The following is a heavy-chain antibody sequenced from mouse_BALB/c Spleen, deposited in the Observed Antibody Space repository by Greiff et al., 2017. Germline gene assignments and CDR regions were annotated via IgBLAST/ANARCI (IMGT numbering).Heavy chain of an antibody. CDR3: ARHGVVHYYAMDY. J-gene: IGHJ4*01. D-gene: IGHD1-1*01. Sequence: QVQLQQSGPGLVQPSQSLSITCTVSGFSLTSYGVHWVRQSPGKGLEWLGVIWSGGSTTYNSALKSRLSISKDNSKSQVFLKMNSLQTDDTAMYYCARHGVVHYYAMDYWGQGTSVTVSS. CDR1: GFSLTSYG. CDR2: IWSGGST. V-gene: IGHV2-4-1*01.